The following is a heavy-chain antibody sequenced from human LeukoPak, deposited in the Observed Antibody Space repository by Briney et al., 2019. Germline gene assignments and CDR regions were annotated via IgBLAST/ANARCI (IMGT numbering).Heavy chain of an antibody. CDR1: GGTFSSYA. CDR3: ARDLYIVVVPAAIDGGDAFDI. V-gene: IGHV1-69*04. J-gene: IGHJ3*02. CDR2: IIPILGIA. Sequence: SVKVSCKASGGTFSSYAISWVRQAPGQGLEWMGRIIPILGIANYAQKFQGRVTITADKSSSTAYMELSSLRSEDTAVYYCARDLYIVVVPAAIDGGDAFDIWGQGTMVTISS. D-gene: IGHD2-2*02.